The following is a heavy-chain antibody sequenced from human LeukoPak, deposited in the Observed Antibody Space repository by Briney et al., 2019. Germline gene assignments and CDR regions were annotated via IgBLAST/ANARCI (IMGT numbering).Heavy chain of an antibody. J-gene: IGHJ4*02. Sequence: PGGSLRLSCTTSGFTFSHYAMHWVRQAPGKGLQWVAVIWNDGSDKYYGDSVKGRFTISRDTSKKTVYLQLSSLRVEDTAVYYCAKDAERGFDFSNSLQSWGQGTLVTVSS. CDR1: GFTFSHYA. CDR2: IWNDGSDK. V-gene: IGHV3-33*06. D-gene: IGHD4-11*01. CDR3: AKDAERGFDFSNSLQS.